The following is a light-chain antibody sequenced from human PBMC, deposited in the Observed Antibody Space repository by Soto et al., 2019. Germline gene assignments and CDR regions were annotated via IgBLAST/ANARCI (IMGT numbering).Light chain of an antibody. J-gene: IGLJ2*01. Sequence: QSVLTQPASVSGSPGQSITISCTGTSSDVGGYNYVSWYQQHPGKAPKLMIYGVTNRPSGVSNRFSGSKSGNTASLTISGLQAEDEAEDYCSSYTSSTTLSVVFGGGTKLTVL. CDR2: GVT. CDR1: SSDVGGYNY. CDR3: SSYTSSTTLSVV. V-gene: IGLV2-14*01.